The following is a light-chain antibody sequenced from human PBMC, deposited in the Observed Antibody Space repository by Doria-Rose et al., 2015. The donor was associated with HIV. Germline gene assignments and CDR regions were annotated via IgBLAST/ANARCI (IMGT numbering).Light chain of an antibody. CDR3: VLYMGSGIWM. CDR1: SGPVTGAYY. Sequence: QAVVTQEPSSSVSLGGTVTLTCGSTSGPVTGAYYPSWHQQTTGQAPRTLIYNTYSLSSGVSDRFSGFILGDKAALTISGAQADDESDYYCVLYMGSGIWMFGGGTKLTVL. J-gene: IGLJ3*02. CDR2: NTY. V-gene: IGLV8-61*01.